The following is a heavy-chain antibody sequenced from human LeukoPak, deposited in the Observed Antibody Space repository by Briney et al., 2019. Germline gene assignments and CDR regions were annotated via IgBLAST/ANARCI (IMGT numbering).Heavy chain of an antibody. J-gene: IGHJ6*04. CDR3: TAAGTGYYGMDV. CDR1: GYTLTEIS. D-gene: IGHD6-13*01. V-gene: IGHV1-24*01. CDR2: FDPEDGET. Sequence: GASVKVSCKVSGYTLTEISMHWVRQAPGKGLEWMGGFDPEDGETIYAQKFQGRVTMTEDTSTDTAYMELSSLRSEDTAVYYCTAAGTGYYGMDVWGKGTTVTVSS.